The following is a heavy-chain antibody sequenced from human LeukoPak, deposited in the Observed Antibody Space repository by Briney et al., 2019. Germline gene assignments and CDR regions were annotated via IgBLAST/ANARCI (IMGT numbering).Heavy chain of an antibody. Sequence: PGGSLRLSCAASGFTFSSYAMSWVRQAPGKGLEWVSAISGSGGSTYYADSVKGRFTISGDNSKNTLYLQMNSLRAEDTAVYYCAKLYYYDSSGQEDAFDIWGQGTMVTVSS. CDR3: AKLYYYDSSGQEDAFDI. V-gene: IGHV3-23*01. CDR1: GFTFSSYA. J-gene: IGHJ3*02. CDR2: ISGSGGST. D-gene: IGHD3-22*01.